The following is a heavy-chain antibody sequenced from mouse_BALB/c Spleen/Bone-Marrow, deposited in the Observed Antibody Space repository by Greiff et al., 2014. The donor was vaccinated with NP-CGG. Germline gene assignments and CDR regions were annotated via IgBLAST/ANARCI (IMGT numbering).Heavy chain of an antibody. CDR3: ARNGPYAMDY. D-gene: IGHD3-1*01. CDR1: GYSFTGYY. Sequence: VQLKQSGPELVKPGASVKISCKASGYSFTGYYMHWVKQSHVKSLEWIGRINPYNGVISYNQNFKDKASLTVDKSSSTAYMERHSLTSEDSAVYYCARNGPYAMDYWGQGTSVTVSS. CDR2: INPYNGVI. J-gene: IGHJ4*01. V-gene: IGHV1-31*01.